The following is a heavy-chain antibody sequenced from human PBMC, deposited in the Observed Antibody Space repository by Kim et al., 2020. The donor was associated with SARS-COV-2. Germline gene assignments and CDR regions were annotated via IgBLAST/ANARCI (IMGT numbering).Heavy chain of an antibody. D-gene: IGHD1-26*01. Sequence: GGSLRLSCAASGFTFSSYSMNWVRQAPGKGLEWVSSISSSSSYIYYADSVKGRFTISRDNAKNSLYLQMNSLRAEDTAVYYCARAKLNEEGYYYGMDVWGQGTTVTVSS. V-gene: IGHV3-21*01. J-gene: IGHJ6*02. CDR1: GFTFSSYS. CDR2: ISSSSSYI. CDR3: ARAKLNEEGYYYGMDV.